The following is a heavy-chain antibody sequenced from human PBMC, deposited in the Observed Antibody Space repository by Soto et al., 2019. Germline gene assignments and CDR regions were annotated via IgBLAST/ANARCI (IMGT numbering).Heavy chain of an antibody. D-gene: IGHD3-22*01. J-gene: IGHJ4*02. Sequence: SVKVSCKASGGTFSRYAISGVRQAPGQGLEWMGGIIPLFGTANYAQRFQGRVRITADESTTTAYMELRGLRSEDTAVYYCARGVHLDSGGYYYFYWGQGTLVTVSS. CDR2: IIPLFGTA. V-gene: IGHV1-69*13. CDR3: ARGVHLDSGGYYYFY. CDR1: GGTFSRYA.